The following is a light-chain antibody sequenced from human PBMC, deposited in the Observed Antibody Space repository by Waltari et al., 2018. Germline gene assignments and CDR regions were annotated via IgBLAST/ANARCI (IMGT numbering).Light chain of an antibody. V-gene: IGKV1-16*01. CDR2: GAS. CDR3: QQYKTFPLT. CDR1: QGISKF. Sequence: DIQMTQSPSSLAASVGDRVTITCRASQGISKFLAWFRQNPGKAPESLIYGASSLQSGVPSRFSGSGSGTDFTLTISSLQPDDFASYYCQQYKTFPLTFGGGTKVEIK. J-gene: IGKJ4*01.